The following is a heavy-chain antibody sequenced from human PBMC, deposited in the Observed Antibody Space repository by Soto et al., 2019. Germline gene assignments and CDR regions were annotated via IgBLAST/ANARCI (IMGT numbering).Heavy chain of an antibody. D-gene: IGHD3-10*01. Sequence: PGGSLRLSCAASGFTFSSNYMSWVRQAAGKGREWVSVSDRGGSTYYADSVQCRFTISIDNSKNTLYIQMNSLRAEDMAVYYCARESSGSYYYYYYGMDVWCQGTTVTVS. V-gene: IGHV3-53*01. CDR2: SDRGGST. CDR1: GFTFSSNY. CDR3: ARESSGSYYYYYYGMDV. J-gene: IGHJ6*02.